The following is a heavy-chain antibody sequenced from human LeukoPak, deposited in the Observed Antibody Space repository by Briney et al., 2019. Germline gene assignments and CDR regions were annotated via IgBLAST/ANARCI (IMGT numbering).Heavy chain of an antibody. CDR2: ISYDGSIK. V-gene: IGHV3-30*04. J-gene: IGHJ4*02. CDR1: GFTFSTYA. CDR3: AKWGCSGGSCYPFDY. D-gene: IGHD2-15*01. Sequence: GRSLRLSCAASGFTFSTYAMHWVRQAPGKGLQWVALISYDGSIKHYADSVKGRFTISRDNSKNTLYLQMNSLRAEDTAVYYCAKWGCSGGSCYPFDYWGQGTLVTVSS.